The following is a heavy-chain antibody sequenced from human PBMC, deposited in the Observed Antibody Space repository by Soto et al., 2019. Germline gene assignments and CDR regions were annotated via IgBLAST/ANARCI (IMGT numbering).Heavy chain of an antibody. D-gene: IGHD2-2*01. CDR2: IYYSGST. CDR3: ARTQGMVPAERGDWFDP. CDR1: GGSISSGGYY. Sequence: QVQLQESGPGLVKPSQTLSLTCTVSGGSISSGGYYWSWIRQHPGKGLEWIGYIYYSGSTYYNPSLKSRVTISVDTSKNQFSLKLSSVTAADSVVYYCARTQGMVPAERGDWFDPWGQGTLVTVSS. J-gene: IGHJ5*02. V-gene: IGHV4-31*03.